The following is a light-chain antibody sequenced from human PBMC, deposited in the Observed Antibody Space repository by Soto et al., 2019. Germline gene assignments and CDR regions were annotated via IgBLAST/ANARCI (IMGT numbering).Light chain of an antibody. CDR3: QQYGGSLT. CDR1: QSVNSDS. V-gene: IGKV3-20*01. J-gene: IGKJ1*01. CDR2: GAS. Sequence: EIVLTQSPGTLSLSPGKRATLSCRASQSVNSDSLAWYQQKPGQAPRLLISGASTRATGVPDRFRGSGSGTDFPLTISRLEREDFAVYWWQQYGGSLTFGQGTKVEIK.